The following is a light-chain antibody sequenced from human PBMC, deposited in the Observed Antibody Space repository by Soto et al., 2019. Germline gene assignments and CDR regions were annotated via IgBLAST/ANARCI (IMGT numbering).Light chain of an antibody. Sequence: DIQMTQSPSSVSASVGDRVTITCRASQAISTWLAWYQQKPGKAPKLLIYAASNLQTGVPARFSWCGSGTYFTLTISSPQPEDFATYYCQQANSFPRTVGQGTKVEIK. CDR1: QAISTW. J-gene: IGKJ1*01. V-gene: IGKV1D-12*01. CDR2: AAS. CDR3: QQANSFPRT.